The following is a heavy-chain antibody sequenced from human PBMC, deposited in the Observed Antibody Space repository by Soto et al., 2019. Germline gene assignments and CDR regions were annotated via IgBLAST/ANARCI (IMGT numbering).Heavy chain of an antibody. J-gene: IGHJ4*02. D-gene: IGHD5-18*01. Sequence: ETLSLTCTVSGGSISSYYWSWIRRPPGKGLEWIGYIYYSGSTYYNPSLKSRVTISVDTSKNQFSLKLSSVTAADTAVYYCARDTAMGPFDYWGQGTLVTVSS. CDR2: IYYSGST. CDR1: GGSISSYY. CDR3: ARDTAMGPFDY. V-gene: IGHV4-59*12.